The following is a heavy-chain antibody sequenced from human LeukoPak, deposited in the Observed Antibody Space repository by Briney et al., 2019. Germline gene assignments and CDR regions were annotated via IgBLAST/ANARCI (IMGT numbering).Heavy chain of an antibody. CDR1: GYTFTSYD. J-gene: IGHJ5*02. V-gene: IGHV1-8*01. D-gene: IGHD1-26*01. Sequence: GASMKVSCKASGYTFTSYDINWVRQATGQGLEWMGWMNPNSGNTGYAQKFQGRVTMTRNTSISTAYMELSSLRSEDTAVYYCAAVVGATKKENWFDPWGQGTLVTVSS. CDR2: MNPNSGNT. CDR3: AAVVGATKKENWFDP.